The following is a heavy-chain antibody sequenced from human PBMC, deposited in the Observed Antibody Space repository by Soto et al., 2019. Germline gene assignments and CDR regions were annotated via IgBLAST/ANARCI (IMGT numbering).Heavy chain of an antibody. CDR3: AKEGPQVVVVAAPNYFDY. D-gene: IGHD2-15*01. V-gene: IGHV3-23*01. CDR1: GFTFSSYA. J-gene: IGHJ4*02. Sequence: EVQLLESGGGLVQPGGSLRLSCAASGFTFSSYAMSWVRQAPGKGLEWVSAISGSGGSTYYADSVKGRFTISRDNSKNTLYLQMNSLRAEDTAVYYCAKEGPQVVVVAAPNYFDYWGQGTLVTVSS. CDR2: ISGSGGST.